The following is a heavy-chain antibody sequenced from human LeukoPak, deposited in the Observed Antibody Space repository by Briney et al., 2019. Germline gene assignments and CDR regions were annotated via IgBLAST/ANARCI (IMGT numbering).Heavy chain of an antibody. Sequence: GESLKISCKGSGYSFTNYWIGWVRQMPGKGLEWMGIIYPADSDTRYSPSFQGQVTISADRSISTAYLQWSSLKASDTAMYYCATRLRSGSYFPYYYGVDVWSQGTTVTVSS. V-gene: IGHV5-51*01. D-gene: IGHD3-10*01. CDR3: ATRLRSGSYFPYYYGVDV. J-gene: IGHJ6*02. CDR2: IYPADSDT. CDR1: GYSFTNYW.